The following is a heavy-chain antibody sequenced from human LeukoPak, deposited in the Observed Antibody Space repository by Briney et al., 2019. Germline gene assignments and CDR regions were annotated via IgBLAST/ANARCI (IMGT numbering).Heavy chain of an antibody. CDR1: GGFFSGYY. CDR3: ARGPRREYYYGSGSYRAEYFQH. D-gene: IGHD3-10*01. V-gene: IGHV4-34*01. Sequence: SETLSLTCAVYGGFFSGYYWSWIRQPPGKGLEWIGEINHSGSTNYNPSLKSRVTISVDTSKNQFSLKLSSVTAADTAVYYCARGPRREYYYGSGSYRAEYFQHWGQGTLVTVSS. CDR2: INHSGST. J-gene: IGHJ1*01.